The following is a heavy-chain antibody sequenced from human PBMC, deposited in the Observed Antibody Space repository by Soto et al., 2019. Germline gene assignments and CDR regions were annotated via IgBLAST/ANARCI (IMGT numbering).Heavy chain of an antibody. D-gene: IGHD2-15*01. Sequence: GGSLRLSCAASKFTFSSYGMHWVRQAPGKGLEWVAVISSDGRNEYYADSVKGRFTISRDNSRDMLYLQLSSLRAEDTAVYYCVKDKGTSGLSYYFDYWGQGALVTVSS. CDR1: KFTFSSYG. V-gene: IGHV3-30*18. J-gene: IGHJ4*02. CDR2: ISSDGRNE. CDR3: VKDKGTSGLSYYFDY.